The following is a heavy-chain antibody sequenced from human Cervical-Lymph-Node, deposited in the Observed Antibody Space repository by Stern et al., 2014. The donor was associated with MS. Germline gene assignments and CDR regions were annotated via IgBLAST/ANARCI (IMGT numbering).Heavy chain of an antibody. J-gene: IGHJ3*01. CDR2: IYTDGST. CDR1: GFTVSKNY. CDR3: ARAIFGVNTAAMAPDAFDS. V-gene: IGHV3-53*01. D-gene: IGHD3-3*01. Sequence: EVQLMESGGGLIQPGGSLRLSCAAPGFTVSKNYMSWVRQAPGKGLEWVSLIYTDGSTYSAGSVKGRFTISRDSSKNMLFLQMNSLRAEDTAMYYCARAIFGVNTAAMAPDAFDSWGQGTMVTVSS.